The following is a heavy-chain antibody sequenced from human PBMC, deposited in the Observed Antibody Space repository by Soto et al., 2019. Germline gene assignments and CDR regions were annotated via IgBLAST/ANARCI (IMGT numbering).Heavy chain of an antibody. Sequence: ASVKVSCTASGYTFTSYYMHWVRQAPGQGLEWMGIINPSGGSTSYAQKFQGRVTMTRDTSTSTVYMELSSLRSEDTAVYYCARDLKGYSSGWYDWFDPWGQGTLVTVSS. CDR3: ARDLKGYSSGWYDWFDP. CDR1: GYTFTSYY. J-gene: IGHJ5*02. D-gene: IGHD6-19*01. V-gene: IGHV1-46*01. CDR2: INPSGGST.